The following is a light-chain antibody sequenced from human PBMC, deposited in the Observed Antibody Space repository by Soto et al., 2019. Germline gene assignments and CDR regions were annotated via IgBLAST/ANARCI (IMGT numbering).Light chain of an antibody. J-gene: IGLJ1*01. V-gene: IGLV2-14*01. CDR3: SSYTSSSLYV. CDR1: SSDVGAYNY. Sequence: QSALAQPPSASGSPGQSVTISRSGTSSDVGAYNYVSWYQQHPGKAPRLLIYEVSQRPSGVSNRFSGSKSGNTASLTISGLQAEDEADYYCSSYTSSSLYVFGTGTKVTVL. CDR2: EVS.